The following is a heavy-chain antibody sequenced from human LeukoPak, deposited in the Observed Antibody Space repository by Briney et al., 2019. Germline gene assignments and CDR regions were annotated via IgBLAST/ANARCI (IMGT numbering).Heavy chain of an antibody. Sequence: PGGSLRLSCAASGFTFSSYWMHWVRQAPGKGLVWVSRINSDGSSTSYADSVKGRFTISRDNAKNTLYLQMNSLRAEDTAVYYCARENPDGYTHFDYWGQGTLVTVSS. D-gene: IGHD5-24*01. CDR3: ARENPDGYTHFDY. V-gene: IGHV3-74*01. J-gene: IGHJ4*02. CDR1: GFTFSSYW. CDR2: INSDGSST.